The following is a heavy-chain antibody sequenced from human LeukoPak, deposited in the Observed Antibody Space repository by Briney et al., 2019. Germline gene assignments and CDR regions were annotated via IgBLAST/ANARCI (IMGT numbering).Heavy chain of an antibody. D-gene: IGHD1-26*01. Sequence: TGGSLRLSCAASAFTFSTSGMHWVRQAPGKGLEWVAFIWSDGSNEYYADSVKGRFTISRDNSKNTLYLQMNSLRAEDTAVYHCAREGGSYHYFDYWGQGTLVTVSS. V-gene: IGHV3-33*01. CDR1: AFTFSTSG. J-gene: IGHJ4*02. CDR2: IWSDGSNE. CDR3: AREGGSYHYFDY.